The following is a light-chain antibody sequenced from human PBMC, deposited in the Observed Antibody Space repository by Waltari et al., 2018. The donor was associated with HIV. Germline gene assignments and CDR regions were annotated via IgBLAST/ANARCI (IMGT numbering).Light chain of an antibody. V-gene: IGKV4-1*01. CDR1: QSVLYSSNNKNY. J-gene: IGKJ2*01. Sequence: DIVMNQSPDSLAVSLGERAAINCKSSQSVLYSSNNKNYLASYQHKPGQPPKLLIYWASTRESGVPVRFSGSGSGTDFTLTISSLRAEDVALYSCQQYYSTPPTFGHGTKLEIK. CDR3: QQYYSTPPT. CDR2: WAS.